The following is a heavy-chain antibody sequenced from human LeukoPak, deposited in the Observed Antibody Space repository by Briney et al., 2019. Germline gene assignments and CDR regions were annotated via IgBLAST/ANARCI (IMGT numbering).Heavy chain of an antibody. CDR2: ISAYNGNT. V-gene: IGHV1-18*01. CDR1: GYTFTSYG. CDR3: ARAPPGYSYYYYYYMDV. Sequence: GASVKVSCKASGYTFTSYGISWVRQAPGQGLEWMGWISAYNGNTNYAQKLQGRVTMTTDTSTSTAYMELRSLRSDDTAVYYCARAPPGYSYYYYYYMDVWGKGTTVTVSS. D-gene: IGHD5-24*01. J-gene: IGHJ6*03.